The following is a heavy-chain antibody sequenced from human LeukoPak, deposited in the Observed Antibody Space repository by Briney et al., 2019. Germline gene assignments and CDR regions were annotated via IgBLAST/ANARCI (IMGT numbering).Heavy chain of an antibody. CDR1: GFTFSSYE. CDR2: ISGSGSTI. V-gene: IGHV3-48*03. Sequence: PGGSLRLSCAASGFTFSSYEINWVRQAPGKGLEWVSYISGSGSTIYYADSVKGRLTISRDNAKNSLYLQMNSLRAEDTAVYFCARVGKVRRWYFDLWGRGTLVTVSS. J-gene: IGHJ2*01. CDR3: ARVGKVRRWYFDL. D-gene: IGHD2-2*01.